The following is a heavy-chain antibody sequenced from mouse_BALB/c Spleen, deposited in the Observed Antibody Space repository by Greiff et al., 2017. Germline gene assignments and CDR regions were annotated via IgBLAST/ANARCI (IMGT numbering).Heavy chain of an antibody. CDR2: IWSGGST. J-gene: IGHJ2*01. Sequence: VKLVESGPGLVQPSQSLSITCTVSGFSLTSYGVHWVRQSPGKGLEWLGVIWSGGSTDYNAAFISRLSISKDNSKSQVFFKINSLQANDTAIYYCARNMYYRYDGYFDYWGQGTTLTVSS. CDR1: GFSLTSYG. CDR3: ARNMYYRYDGYFDY. V-gene: IGHV2-2*02. D-gene: IGHD2-14*01.